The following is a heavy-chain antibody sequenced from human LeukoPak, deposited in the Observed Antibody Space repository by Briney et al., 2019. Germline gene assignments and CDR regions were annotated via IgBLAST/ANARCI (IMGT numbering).Heavy chain of an antibody. CDR2: IYYSGST. J-gene: IGHJ4*02. D-gene: IGHD2-2*01. V-gene: IGHV4-31*03. CDR3: ARTDCSSTSCYPDY. CDR1: GVSISSGGYY. Sequence: PSETLSLTCTVSGVSISSGGYYWRWLRQHPGKGLEWIGYIYYSGSTYYNPSLKSRVTISVDTSKNQFSLKLSSVTAADTAVYYCARTDCSSTSCYPDYWGQGTLVTVSS.